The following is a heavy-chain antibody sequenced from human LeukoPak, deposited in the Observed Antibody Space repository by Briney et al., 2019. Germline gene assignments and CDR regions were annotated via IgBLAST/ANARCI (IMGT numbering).Heavy chain of an antibody. J-gene: IGHJ4*02. CDR2: FDPEDGET. CDR3: ATAFPGRDGNDY. V-gene: IGHV1-24*01. Sequence: ASVKVSCKVSGYTLTELSMHWVRQAPGKGLEWMGGFDPEDGETIYAQKFQGRVTMTEDTSTDTAYMELSSLRSEDTAVYYCATAFPGRDGNDYWGQGTLVTVSS. CDR1: GYTLTELS. D-gene: IGHD5-24*01.